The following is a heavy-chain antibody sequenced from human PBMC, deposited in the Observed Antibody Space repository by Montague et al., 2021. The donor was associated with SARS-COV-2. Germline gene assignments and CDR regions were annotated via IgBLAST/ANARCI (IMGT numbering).Heavy chain of an antibody. V-gene: IGHV4-61*02. D-gene: IGHD3-3*01. J-gene: IGHJ6*03. CDR2: LLTSGAT. Sequence: LRLSCAVSGDSITSKTHYLDWVRQPAGKGLEWIGRLLTSGATNXNPXLKIRLTISRDTSKNEFYLKLSSVTAADTAVYYCARDSPHFDFWRGHYGDKYYMDIWGKGTTVTVS. CDR3: ARDSPHFDFWRGHYGDKYYMDI. CDR1: GDSITSKTHY.